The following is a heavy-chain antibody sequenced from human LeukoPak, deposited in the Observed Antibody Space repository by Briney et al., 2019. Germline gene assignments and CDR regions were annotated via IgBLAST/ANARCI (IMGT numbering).Heavy chain of an antibody. V-gene: IGHV3-7*01. D-gene: IGHD2-2*02. CDR2: VRPDGGEK. J-gene: IGHJ4*02. CDR1: GFTFSNYW. Sequence: GGSLRLSCVASGFTFSNYWMSWVRQAPGKGLESVATVRPDGGEKHYVDSVKGRFTVSRDNAKNTLYLQMDSLRAEDTAVYYCHPLAYTNNWGQGTLVTVSS. CDR3: HPLAYTNN.